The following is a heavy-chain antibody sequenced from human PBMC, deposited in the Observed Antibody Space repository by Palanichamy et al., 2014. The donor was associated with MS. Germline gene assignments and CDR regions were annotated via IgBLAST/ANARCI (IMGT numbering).Heavy chain of an antibody. CDR2: IYYTGNT. Sequence: QLQESGPGLVKPSETLSLTCTVSSDSISYFYWSWIRQPPGKGLEWIGSIYYTGNTNYNPSLQSRVTISVDTSKNQFSLKLSSVTAADAAVYYCARPREKWLQGGFDFWGRGTLVTVSS. V-gene: IGHV4-59*01. CDR3: ARPREKWLQGGFDF. CDR1: SDSISYFY. J-gene: IGHJ4*02. D-gene: IGHD5-24*01.